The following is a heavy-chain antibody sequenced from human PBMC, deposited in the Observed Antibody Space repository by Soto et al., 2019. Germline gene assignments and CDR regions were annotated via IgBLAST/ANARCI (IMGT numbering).Heavy chain of an antibody. Sequence: SETLSLTCTVSGDSISAYYWSWIRQPPGKGLEWIGYIYNSGSANYNPSLKSRVTISIDTSKNHFSLKLRSVTAADTAVYYCAGSYSSGWFDYWGQGTLVTVS. CDR2: IYNSGSA. CDR3: AGSYSSGWFDY. D-gene: IGHD6-19*01. V-gene: IGHV4-59*01. J-gene: IGHJ4*02. CDR1: GDSISAYY.